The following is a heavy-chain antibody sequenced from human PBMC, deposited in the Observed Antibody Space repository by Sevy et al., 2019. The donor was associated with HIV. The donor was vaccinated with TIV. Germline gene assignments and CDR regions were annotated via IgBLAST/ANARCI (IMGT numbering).Heavy chain of an antibody. V-gene: IGHV3-64D*06. CDR2: ISSNGGST. J-gene: IGHJ4*02. CDR3: VKDDEWFGELPYDY. CDR1: GFTFSSYA. D-gene: IGHD3-10*01. Sequence: GGALRLSCSASGFTFSSYAMHWVRQAPGKGLEYVSAISSNGGSTYYADSVKGRFTISRDNSKKTQYLQMGSLRAEDTAVYYCVKDDEWFGELPYDYWGQGTLVTVSS.